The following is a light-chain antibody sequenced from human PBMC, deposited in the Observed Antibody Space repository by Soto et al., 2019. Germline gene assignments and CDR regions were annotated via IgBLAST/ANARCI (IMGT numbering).Light chain of an antibody. J-gene: IGLJ1*01. Sequence: QSVLNQPASVSGSPGQAIAISCTGTSSDVGGYNYVAWYQQHPGKAPKLMIYLVHNRPSGVSNRFSGSKSGNTASLTISGLQAEDEADYYCISYTSSSTYVFGTGTKSPS. CDR3: ISYTSSSTYV. CDR1: SSDVGGYNY. CDR2: LVH. V-gene: IGLV2-14*03.